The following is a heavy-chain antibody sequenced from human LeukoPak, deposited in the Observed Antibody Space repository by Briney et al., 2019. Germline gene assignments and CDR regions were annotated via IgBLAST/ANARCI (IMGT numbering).Heavy chain of an antibody. CDR3: AREGVIAVAGSSWFDP. Sequence: GGSLRLSCAASGFTVSNNYMNWVRQAPGKGLEWVSLIYSGGSTYYADSVKGRFTISRDNSKNTLYLQMNSLRAEDTAVYYCAREGVIAVAGSSWFDPWGQGTLVTVSS. V-gene: IGHV3-53*01. J-gene: IGHJ5*02. D-gene: IGHD6-19*01. CDR1: GFTVSNNY. CDR2: IYSGGST.